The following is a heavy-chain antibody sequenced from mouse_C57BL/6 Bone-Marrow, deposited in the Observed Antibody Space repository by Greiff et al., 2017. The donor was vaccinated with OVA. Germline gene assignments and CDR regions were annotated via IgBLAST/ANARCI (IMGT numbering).Heavy chain of an antibody. V-gene: IGHV2-2*01. CDR1: GFSLTSYG. J-gene: IGHJ1*03. CDR2: IWSGGST. CDR3: ARNGGVPWYFDV. D-gene: IGHD5-1*01. Sequence: QVHVKQSGPGLVQPSQSLSITCTVSGFSLTSYGVHWVRQSPGQGLEWLGVIWSGGSTAYNAAFISRLSTSKDKSKSQVFFKMNSLQADDTAIYYGARNGGVPWYFDVWGTGTTVTVSS.